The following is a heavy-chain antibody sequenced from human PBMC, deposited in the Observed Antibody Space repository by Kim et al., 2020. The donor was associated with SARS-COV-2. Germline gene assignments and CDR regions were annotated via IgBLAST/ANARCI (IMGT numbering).Heavy chain of an antibody. V-gene: IGHV3-33*01. CDR1: GFTFSSYG. D-gene: IGHD3-22*01. Sequence: GGSLRLSCAASGFTFSSYGMHWVRQAPGKGLEWVAVIWYDGSNKYYADSVKGRFTISRDNSKNTLYLQMNSLRAEDTAVYYCAREAHYYDSSGSRPHPGWYFDLWGRGTLVTVSS. CDR2: IWYDGSNK. J-gene: IGHJ2*01. CDR3: AREAHYYDSSGSRPHPGWYFDL.